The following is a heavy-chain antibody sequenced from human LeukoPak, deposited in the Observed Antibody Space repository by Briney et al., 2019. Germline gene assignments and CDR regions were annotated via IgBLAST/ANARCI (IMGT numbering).Heavy chain of an antibody. D-gene: IGHD1-14*01. CDR2: IWYDGGNK. V-gene: IGHV3-33*06. J-gene: IGHJ6*03. Sequence: GGSLRLSCAASGFTFSTYGMYWVRQAPGKGLDWVAVIWYDGGNKYYADSVKGRFTISRDNSKNTLYLQMNSLRAEDTAVYYCAKDSNPAGYYYMDVWGKGTTVTVSS. CDR3: AKDSNPAGYYYMDV. CDR1: GFTFSTYG.